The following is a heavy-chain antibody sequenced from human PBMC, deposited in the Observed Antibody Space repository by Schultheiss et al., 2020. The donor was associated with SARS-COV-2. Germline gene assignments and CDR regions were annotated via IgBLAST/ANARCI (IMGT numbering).Heavy chain of an antibody. CDR2: IYYSGST. D-gene: IGHD4-17*01. V-gene: IGHV4-59*12. CDR1: GGSISSYY. J-gene: IGHJ3*02. Sequence: SETLSLTCTVSGGSISSYYWSWIRQPPGKGLEWIGYIYYSGSTNYNPSLKSRVTISVDTSKNQFSLKLSSVTAADTAVYYCARALAVTTGAPDFDIWGQGTMVTVSS. CDR3: ARALAVTTGAPDFDI.